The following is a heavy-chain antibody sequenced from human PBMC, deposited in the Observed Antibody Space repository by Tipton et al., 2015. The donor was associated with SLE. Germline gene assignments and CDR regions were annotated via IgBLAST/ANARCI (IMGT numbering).Heavy chain of an antibody. CDR2: INHSGST. D-gene: IGHD6-6*01. V-gene: IGHV4-34*01. CDR1: GGSFSGYY. J-gene: IGHJ4*02. CDR3: ARGYRSSRPSYYFDY. Sequence: LRLSCAVYGGSFSGYYWSWIRQPPGKGLEWIGEINHSGSTNRNPSLKSRVTISVDTSKNQFSLKLSSVTAADTAVYYCARGYRSSRPSYYFDYWGQGTLVTVSS.